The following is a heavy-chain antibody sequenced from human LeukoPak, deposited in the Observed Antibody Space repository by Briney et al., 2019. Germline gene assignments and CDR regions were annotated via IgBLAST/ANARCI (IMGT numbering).Heavy chain of an antibody. CDR2: ISYSGST. Sequence: GSLRLSCAASGFTFGSSEMNWVRQPPGKGLEWIGSISYSGSTFYSPSLKSRVTMSVDTSKNQFSLKLSSVTAADTAVYYCGRRGSGLNWFDPWGQGTLVTVSS. J-gene: IGHJ5*02. D-gene: IGHD6-25*01. V-gene: IGHV4-59*04. CDR1: GFTFGSSE. CDR3: GRRGSGLNWFDP.